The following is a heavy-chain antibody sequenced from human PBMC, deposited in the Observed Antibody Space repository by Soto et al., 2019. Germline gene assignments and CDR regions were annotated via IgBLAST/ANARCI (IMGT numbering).Heavy chain of an antibody. D-gene: IGHD5-18*01. CDR2: HSGSGGST. J-gene: IGHJ6*02. CDR1: GYTFGSYS. CDR3: ANSRQLYYDYGIDV. Sequence: RGSLMLSCAASGYTFGSYSMSWVRQAPGKGLEWVSAHSGSGGSTYFADAVKGRFTISRDNSKNTLYRRMNSLRAEHRTINYRANSRQLYYDYGIDVWGQGTRVTVS. V-gene: IGHV3-23*01.